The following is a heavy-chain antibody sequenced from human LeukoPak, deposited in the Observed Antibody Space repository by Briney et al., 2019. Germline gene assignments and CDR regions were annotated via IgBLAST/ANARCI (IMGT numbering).Heavy chain of an antibody. J-gene: IGHJ4*02. CDR2: IYYSGST. V-gene: IGHV4-39*01. D-gene: IGHD3-9*01. Sequence: PSETLSLTCTVSGGSISTSNYYWGWIRQPPGKGLGWIGSIYYSGSTYYNPSLKSRVTVSVDTSKNQFSLKLSSVTAADTAVYYCATTALFLRYFDWFQPPFDYWGQGTLVTVSS. CDR3: ATTALFLRYFDWFQPPFDY. CDR1: GGSISTSNYY.